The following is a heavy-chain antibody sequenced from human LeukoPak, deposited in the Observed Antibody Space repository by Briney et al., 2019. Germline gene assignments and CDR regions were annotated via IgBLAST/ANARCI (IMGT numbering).Heavy chain of an antibody. CDR1: GYTFTSYD. CDR2: MNPNSGNT. Sequence: ASGKVSCKASGYTFTSYDINWVRQATGQGLEWMGWMNPNSGNTGYAQKFQGRVTMTRNTSISTAYMELSSLRSEDTAVYYCAIMTTVDNYYYYYMDVWGKGTTVTISS. J-gene: IGHJ6*03. D-gene: IGHD4-23*01. CDR3: AIMTTVDNYYYYYMDV. V-gene: IGHV1-8*01.